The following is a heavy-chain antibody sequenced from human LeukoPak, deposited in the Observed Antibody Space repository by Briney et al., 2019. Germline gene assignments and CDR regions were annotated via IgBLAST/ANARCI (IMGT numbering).Heavy chain of an antibody. D-gene: IGHD5-18*01. Sequence: SETLSLTCAVSGYSISSGYYWGWIRQPPGKGLEWIGSIYHSGSTYYNPSLKSRVTISVDTSKNQFSLKLSSVTAADTAVYYCASHRGYSYGKLDYWGQGTLVTVSS. CDR2: IYHSGST. CDR1: GYSISSGYY. J-gene: IGHJ4*02. V-gene: IGHV4-38-2*01. CDR3: ASHRGYSYGKLDY.